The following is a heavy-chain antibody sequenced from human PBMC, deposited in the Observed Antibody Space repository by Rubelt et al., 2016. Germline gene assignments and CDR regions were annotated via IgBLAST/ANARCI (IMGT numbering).Heavy chain of an antibody. D-gene: IGHD3-3*01. CDR3: ARGVGITIFGVVTRPWDV. Sequence: QLQLQESGPGLVKPSETLSLTCTVSGGSISSSSYYWGWIRQPPGKGLEWIGEINHSGSTNYNPSLKGRVTISVDTSKNQFSLKLSSVTAADTAVYYCARGVGITIFGVVTRPWDVWGQGTTVTVSS. CDR1: GGSISSSSYY. J-gene: IGHJ6*02. CDR2: INHSGST. V-gene: IGHV4-39*07.